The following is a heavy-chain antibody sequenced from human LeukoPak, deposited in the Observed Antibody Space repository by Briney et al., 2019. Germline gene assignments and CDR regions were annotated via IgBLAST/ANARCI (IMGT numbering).Heavy chain of an antibody. D-gene: IGHD3-3*01. CDR2: INHSGST. CDR3: ARALYYDFWSGYFPPNWFDP. V-gene: IGHV4-34*01. J-gene: IGHJ5*02. CDR1: GFTFRDYY. Sequence: GSLRLSCAASGFTFRDYYMSWIRQPPGKGLEWIGEINHSGSTNYNPSLKSRVTISVDTSKNQFSLKLSSVTAADTAVYYCARALYYDFWSGYFPPNWFDPWGQGTLVTVSS.